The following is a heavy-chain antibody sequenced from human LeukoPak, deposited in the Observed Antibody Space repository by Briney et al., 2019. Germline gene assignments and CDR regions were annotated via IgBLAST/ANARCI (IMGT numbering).Heavy chain of an antibody. CDR1: GFTFSSYG. D-gene: IGHD6-19*01. V-gene: IGHV3-30*18. J-gene: IGHJ6*02. CDR2: ISYDGSNK. Sequence: PGGSLRLSCAASGFTFSSYGMHWVRQAPGKGLEWVAVISYDGSNKYYADSVKGRFTISRGNSKNTLYLQMNSLRAEDTAVYYCAKSSGWTYYYYYGMDVWGQGTTVTVSS. CDR3: AKSSGWTYYYYYGMDV.